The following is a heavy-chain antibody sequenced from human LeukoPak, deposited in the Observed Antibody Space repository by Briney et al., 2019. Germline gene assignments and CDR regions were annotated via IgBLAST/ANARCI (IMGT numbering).Heavy chain of an antibody. J-gene: IGHJ3*02. CDR3: AKDGRVLEIIDI. CDR2: ISGSVGST. D-gene: IGHD3-3*01. Sequence: PGGSLRLSCAASGFTFSSYAMSWVRQAPGKGLEWVSAISGSVGSTYYADSVKGRFTISRDNSKNTLYLQVNSLRAEDTAVYYCAKDGRVLEIIDIWGQGTMVTVSS. V-gene: IGHV3-23*01. CDR1: GFTFSSYA.